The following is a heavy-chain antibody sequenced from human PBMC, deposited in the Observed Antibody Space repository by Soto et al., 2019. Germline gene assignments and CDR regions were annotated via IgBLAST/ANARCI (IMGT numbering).Heavy chain of an antibody. D-gene: IGHD2-21*02. J-gene: IGHJ4*02. V-gene: IGHV1-3*01. CDR1: GYTFTSYA. Sequence: GASVKVSCKASGYTFTSYAMHWVRQAPGQRLEWMGWINAGNGNTKYSQKFQGRVTITRDTSASTAYMELSSLRSEDTAVYYCARDRRYCGGDCYGWYYFDDWGQGTLVTVSS. CDR2: INAGNGNT. CDR3: ARDRRYCGGDCYGWYYFDD.